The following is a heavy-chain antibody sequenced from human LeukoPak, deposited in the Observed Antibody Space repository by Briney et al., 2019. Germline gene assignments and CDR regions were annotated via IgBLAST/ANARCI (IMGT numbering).Heavy chain of an antibody. V-gene: IGHV4-34*01. Sequence: PSETLSLTCAVYGGSFSGYYWSWIRQPPGKGLEWIGEINHSGSTNYNPSLKSRVTISVDTSKNQFSLKLSSVTAADTAVYYCARHTFYGSGSNGPDYWGQGTLVTVSS. CDR3: ARHTFYGSGSNGPDY. CDR2: INHSGST. J-gene: IGHJ4*02. D-gene: IGHD3-10*01. CDR1: GGSFSGYY.